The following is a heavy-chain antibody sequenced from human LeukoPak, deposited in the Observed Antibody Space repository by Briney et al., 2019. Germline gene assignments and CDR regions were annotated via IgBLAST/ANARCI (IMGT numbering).Heavy chain of an antibody. J-gene: IGHJ3*02. D-gene: IGHD6-13*01. V-gene: IGHV4-34*09. CDR3: ARDPSIAAAGGGAFDI. Sequence: SETLSLTCAVYGGSFSGYYWRWIRQPPGKGLGRLGKINHSGSTYYNPSLKTRVTISVDTSKNQFSLKLSSVTAADTAVYYCARDPSIAAAGGGAFDIWGQGTMVTVSS. CDR2: INHSGST. CDR1: GGSFSGYY.